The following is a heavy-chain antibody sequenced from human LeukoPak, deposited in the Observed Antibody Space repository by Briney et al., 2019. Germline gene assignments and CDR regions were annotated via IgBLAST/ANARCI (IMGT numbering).Heavy chain of an antibody. J-gene: IGHJ5*02. CDR2: IRTYNGNT. D-gene: IGHD3-9*01. Sequence: ASVKVSCKASGYTFTSYGISWVRQAPGQGLEWMGWIRTYNGNTNYAQKLQGRVTMTTDTSTSTAYMELRSLRSEDTAVYYCARDRLPPYFDWSRGGDWFDPWGQGTLVTVSS. CDR1: GYTFTSYG. V-gene: IGHV1-18*01. CDR3: ARDRLPPYFDWSRGGDWFDP.